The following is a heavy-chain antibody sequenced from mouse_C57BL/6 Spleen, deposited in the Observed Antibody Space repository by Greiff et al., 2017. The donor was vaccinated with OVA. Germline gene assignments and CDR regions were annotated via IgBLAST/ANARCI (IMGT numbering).Heavy chain of an antibody. CDR2: IYPGGGYT. CDR1: GYTFTNYW. J-gene: IGHJ4*01. CDR3: ARQLRLNYYAMDY. Sequence: QVQLQQSGAELVRPGTSVKTSCKASGYTFTNYWIGWAKQRPGHGLEWIGDIYPGGGYTNYNEKFKGKATLTADKSSSTAYMQFSSLTSEDSAIYYCARQLRLNYYAMDYWGQGTSVTVSS. D-gene: IGHD3-2*02. V-gene: IGHV1-63*01.